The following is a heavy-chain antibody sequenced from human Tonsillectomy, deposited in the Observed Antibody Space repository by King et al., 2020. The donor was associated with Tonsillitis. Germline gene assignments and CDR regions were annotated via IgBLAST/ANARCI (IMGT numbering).Heavy chain of an antibody. CDR2: IDWDDDK. J-gene: IGHJ4*02. D-gene: IGHD6-13*01. CDR3: ARTSTRRAASAALVDF. V-gene: IGHV2-70*01. CDR1: GFSLSTRGMS. Sequence: QITLKESGPALVKPTQNLTLTCTFSGFSLSTRGMSLSWIRQPPGKALEWLALIDWDDDKYYNKSLKTRLTISRDASKNQLVLTMTNMAPVDTATYYCARTSTRRAASAALVDFWGLGTPVTVSS.